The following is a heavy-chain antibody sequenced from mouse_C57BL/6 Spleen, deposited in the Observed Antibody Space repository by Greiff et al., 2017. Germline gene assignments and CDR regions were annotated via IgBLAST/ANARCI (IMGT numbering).Heavy chain of an antibody. CDR2: IYPGSGST. D-gene: IGHD2-5*01. CDR1: GYTFTSYW. V-gene: IGHV1-55*01. CDR3: AALYSNYVAWFAY. Sequence: VQLQQPGAELVKPGASVKMSCKASGYTFTSYWITWVKQRPGQGLEWIGDIYPGSGSTNYNEKFKSKATLTVDTSSSTAYMQLSSLTSEDSAVYYCAALYSNYVAWFAYWGQGTLVTVSA. J-gene: IGHJ3*01.